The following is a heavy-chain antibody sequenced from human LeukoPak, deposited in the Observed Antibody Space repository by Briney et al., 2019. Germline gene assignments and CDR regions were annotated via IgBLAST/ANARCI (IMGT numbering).Heavy chain of an antibody. V-gene: IGHV4-4*07. CDR3: ARVDEGGYDSSYYFDY. D-gene: IGHD5-12*01. CDR2: IYTSGST. J-gene: IGHJ4*02. Sequence: SETLSLTCTVSGGSISSYYWSWIRQPAGKGLEWIGRIYTSGSTNYNPSLKSRVTMSVDTSKNQFSLKLSSVTAADTAVYYCARVDEGGYDSSYYFDYWGRGTLVTVSS. CDR1: GGSISSYY.